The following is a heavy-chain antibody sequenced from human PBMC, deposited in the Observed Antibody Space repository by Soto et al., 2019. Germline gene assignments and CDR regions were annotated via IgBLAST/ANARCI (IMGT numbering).Heavy chain of an antibody. Sequence: TLSLTCAFSGGSISSGAYSWSWIRQPSGKGLEWIGYLYHGGATYSNPSLKNRVTISGDWSKNQFSLKLNSVTAADTAVYYCARAFTAMRLFEYWGPGILVTVSS. J-gene: IGHJ4*02. D-gene: IGHD5-18*01. CDR3: ARAFTAMRLFEY. CDR2: LYHGGAT. CDR1: GGSISSGAYS. V-gene: IGHV4-30-2*01.